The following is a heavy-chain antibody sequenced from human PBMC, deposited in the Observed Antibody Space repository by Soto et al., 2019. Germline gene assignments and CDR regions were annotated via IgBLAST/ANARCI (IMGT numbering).Heavy chain of an antibody. CDR2: IIPIFEGA. CDR1: GDTFSRYT. V-gene: IGHV1-69*05. CDR3: ARGIATGQLDP. Sequence: GASVKVSCKASGDTFSRYTFSWVRQAPGQGLEWMGGIIPIFEGANYAQKFQDRVIITRDTSASTAYMDLSSLRSEDTAVYYCARGIATGQLDPWGQGTLVTVSS. D-gene: IGHD2-15*01. J-gene: IGHJ5*02.